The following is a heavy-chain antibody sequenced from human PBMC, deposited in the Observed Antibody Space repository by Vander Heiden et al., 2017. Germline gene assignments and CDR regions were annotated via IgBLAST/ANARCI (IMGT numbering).Heavy chain of an antibody. Sequence: EVQLLESGGGLVQPGGSLRLSCEASGLTFSSYAMSWVRQAPGKGLEWVSSISGSGGTTYYTVSVKGRFTISRDNSKNTLYLQMDSLRVEDTAVYYCAKPYDILTASIGDYWGQGTLVTVSS. V-gene: IGHV3-23*01. D-gene: IGHD3-9*01. CDR1: GLTFSSYA. CDR2: ISGSGGTT. CDR3: AKPYDILTASIGDY. J-gene: IGHJ4*02.